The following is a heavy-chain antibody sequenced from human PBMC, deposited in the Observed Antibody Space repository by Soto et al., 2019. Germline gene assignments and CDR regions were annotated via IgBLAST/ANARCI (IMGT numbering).Heavy chain of an antibody. J-gene: IGHJ4*02. Sequence: ASVNVSWKASGYTFTGYYMHGVRQDPGQGREWMGWINPNSGGTNYAQKFQGRVTMTRDTSISTAYMELSRLRSDDTAVYYCAPTITGTMSLDYWGQATLVTVSS. CDR2: INPNSGGT. V-gene: IGHV1-2*02. CDR3: APTITGTMSLDY. CDR1: GYTFTGYY. D-gene: IGHD1-20*01.